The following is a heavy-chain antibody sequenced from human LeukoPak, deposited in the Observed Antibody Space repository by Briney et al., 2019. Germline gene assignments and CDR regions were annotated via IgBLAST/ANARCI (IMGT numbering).Heavy chain of an antibody. V-gene: IGHV3-21*01. D-gene: IGHD1-14*01. J-gene: IGHJ4*02. Sequence: PGGSLRLSCAASGFTFSSYSMNWVRQAPGKGLEWVSSISSSSNNIYYADSVKRRFTISRDNANNALYLQMNSPRAEDTAVDYCARDLQNHVFAWGQGTLVTVTS. CDR3: ARDLQNHVFA. CDR1: GFTFSSYS. CDR2: ISSSSNNI.